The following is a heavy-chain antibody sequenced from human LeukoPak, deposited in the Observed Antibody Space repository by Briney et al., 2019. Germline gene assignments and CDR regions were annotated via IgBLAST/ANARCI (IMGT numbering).Heavy chain of an antibody. CDR1: GFTFRDYY. D-gene: IGHD5-18*01. CDR3: ARGSSYGYDNNYMDV. V-gene: IGHV3-11*04. J-gene: IGHJ6*03. Sequence: GGSLRLSCAASGFTFRDYYMSWIRQAPGKGLEWLSYISNSGTTVDYSDSVLGRFTISRDNAKKSVFLQLDSLRAEDTAVYYCARGSSYGYDNNYMDVWGKGTTVTVSS. CDR2: ISNSGTTV.